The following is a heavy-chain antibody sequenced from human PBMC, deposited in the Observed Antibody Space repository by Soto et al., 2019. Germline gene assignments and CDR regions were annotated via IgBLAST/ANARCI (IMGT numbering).Heavy chain of an antibody. Sequence: QVQLVESGGGVVQPGRSLRLSCAASGFTFSSYGMYWVRQAPGKGLEWVAVISYDGSNKYYADSVKGRFTISRDNSKNTLYLQMNSLRAEDTAVYYCAKSVVSEYFQHWGQGTLVTVSS. CDR2: ISYDGSNK. V-gene: IGHV3-30*18. CDR3: AKSVVSEYFQH. D-gene: IGHD3-22*01. CDR1: GFTFSSYG. J-gene: IGHJ1*01.